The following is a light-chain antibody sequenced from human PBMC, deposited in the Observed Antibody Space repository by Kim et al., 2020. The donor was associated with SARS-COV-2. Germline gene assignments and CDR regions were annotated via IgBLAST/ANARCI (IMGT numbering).Light chain of an antibody. J-gene: IGKJ1*01. V-gene: IGKV1-6*01. CDR3: LQDNNYPRT. Sequence: AIQMTQFPSSLSASVGDRITITCRASQGIRNELGWYQQKSGRAPKLLIYAASNLQSGVPSRFSGSGSGTDFTLTISSLQPEDFATYYCLQDNNYPRTFGQGTKVDIK. CDR2: AAS. CDR1: QGIRNE.